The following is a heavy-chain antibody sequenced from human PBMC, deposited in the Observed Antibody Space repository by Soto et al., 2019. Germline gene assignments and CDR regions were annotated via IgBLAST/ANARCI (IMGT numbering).Heavy chain of an antibody. D-gene: IGHD1-26*01. J-gene: IGHJ4*02. V-gene: IGHV3-30*18. CDR1: GFTFSSYG. CDR2: ISYDGSNK. CDR3: AKEANSGDFDY. Sequence: ESGGGVVQPGRSLRLSCAASGFTFSSYGMHWVRQAPGKGLEWVAVISYDGSNKYYADSVKGRFTISRDNSKNTLYLQMNSLRAEDTAVYYCAKEANSGDFDYWGQGTLVTVSS.